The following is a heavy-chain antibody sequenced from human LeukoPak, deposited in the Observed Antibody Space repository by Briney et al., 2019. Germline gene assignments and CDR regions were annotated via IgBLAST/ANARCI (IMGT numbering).Heavy chain of an antibody. D-gene: IGHD3-10*01. V-gene: IGHV3-30*04. CDR3: ARTIAKQSADYYGSGSYYTE. CDR1: GFTFSSYA. Sequence: GGSLRLSCAASGFTFSSYAMHWVRQAPGKGLEGVAVISYEGSNKYYADCVKGRFTISRDNAKNSLYLQMNSLRAEDTAVYYCARTIAKQSADYYGSGSYYTEWGQGTLVTVSS. CDR2: ISYEGSNK. J-gene: IGHJ4*02.